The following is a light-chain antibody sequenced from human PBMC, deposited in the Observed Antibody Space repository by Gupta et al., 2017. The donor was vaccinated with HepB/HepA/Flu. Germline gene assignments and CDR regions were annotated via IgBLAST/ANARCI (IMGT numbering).Light chain of an antibody. CDR3: QQVHILYT. J-gene: IGKJ2*01. CDR1: EDIRKY. V-gene: IGKV1-33*01. CDR2: DAS. Sequence: DIQMTQSPSSLSASVGDRVTISCQASEDIRKYLNWYQQKPGKPPRLLIFDASELQTAVPSRFSGSGSGTDFTFTISSLQPEDAATYYWQQVHILYTFGQGTKVEIK.